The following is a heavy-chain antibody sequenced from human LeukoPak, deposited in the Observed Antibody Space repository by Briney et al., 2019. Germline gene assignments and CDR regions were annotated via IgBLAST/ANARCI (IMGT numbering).Heavy chain of an antibody. CDR1: GFTVSDNQ. J-gene: IGHJ5*02. V-gene: IGHV3-66*01. D-gene: IGHD6-13*01. Sequence: GGSLRLSCAASGFTVSDNQMSWVRQAPGQGLEWVSMIYGGGSIYYADSVKGRFTISRDNSKNTVYLQMNSLRAEDTALYYCVRDDRSSWFDHWGQGTLVIVSS. CDR2: IYGGGSI. CDR3: VRDDRSSWFDH.